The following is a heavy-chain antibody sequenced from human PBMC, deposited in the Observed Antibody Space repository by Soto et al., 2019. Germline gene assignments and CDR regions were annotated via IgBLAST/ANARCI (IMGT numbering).Heavy chain of an antibody. J-gene: IGHJ6*03. V-gene: IGHV3-23*01. D-gene: IGHD3-3*01. Sequence: PGGSLRLSCAASGFTFSSYAMSWVRQDPGKGLEWVSAISGSGGSTYYADSVKGRFTISRDNSKNTLYLQMNSLRAEDTAVYYCAKDTRYDFHSSMDVWGKGTTVTVSS. CDR3: AKDTRYDFHSSMDV. CDR2: ISGSGGST. CDR1: GFTFSSYA.